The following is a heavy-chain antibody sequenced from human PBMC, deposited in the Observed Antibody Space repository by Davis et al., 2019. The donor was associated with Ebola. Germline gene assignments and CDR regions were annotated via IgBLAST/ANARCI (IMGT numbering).Heavy chain of an antibody. J-gene: IGHJ3*02. Sequence: AASVKVSCKASGYTFTSYAMHWVRQAPGQRLEWMGWINAGNGNTKYSQKFQGRVTITRDTSASTAYMELSSLRSEDTAVYYCARAAAFWSGIRDAFDIWGQGTMVIVSS. CDR1: GYTFTSYA. D-gene: IGHD3-3*01. V-gene: IGHV1-3*01. CDR2: INAGNGNT. CDR3: ARAAAFWSGIRDAFDI.